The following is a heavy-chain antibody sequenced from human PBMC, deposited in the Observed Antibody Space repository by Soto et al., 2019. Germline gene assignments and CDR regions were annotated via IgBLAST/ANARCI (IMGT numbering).Heavy chain of an antibody. D-gene: IGHD3-22*01. J-gene: IGHJ5*02. CDR2: INHSGST. CDR3: ARLDTYYYDSSGYFSCWFDP. CDR1: GGSFSGYY. V-gene: IGHV4-34*01. Sequence: SETLSLTCAVYGGSFSGYYWSWIRQPPGKGLEWIGEINHSGSTNYNPSLKSRVTISVDTSKNQFSLKLSSVTAADTAVYYCARLDTYYYDSSGYFSCWFDPWGQGTLVTVSS.